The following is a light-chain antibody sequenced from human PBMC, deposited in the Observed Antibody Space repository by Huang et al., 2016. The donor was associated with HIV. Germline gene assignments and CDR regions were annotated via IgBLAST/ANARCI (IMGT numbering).Light chain of an antibody. V-gene: IGKV3D-20*01. CDR3: QQYGSSPLT. Sequence: EIVLTQSPATLSLSPGERATLACGASQSLSSSYLAWYQQKPGLAPRLLIYDASNGATGFPDRFSGSGSGTDFTLTISRLEPEDFAVYYCQQYGSSPLTFGGGTKVEIK. CDR2: DAS. CDR1: QSLSSSY. J-gene: IGKJ4*01.